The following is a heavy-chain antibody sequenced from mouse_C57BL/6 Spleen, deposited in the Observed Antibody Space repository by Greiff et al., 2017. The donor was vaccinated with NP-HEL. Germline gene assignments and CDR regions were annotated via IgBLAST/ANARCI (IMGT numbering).Heavy chain of an antibody. CDR3: ARPSSYYYGSGGFAY. CDR2: ISNGGGST. J-gene: IGHJ3*01. CDR1: GFTFSDYY. D-gene: IGHD1-1*01. V-gene: IGHV5-12*01. Sequence: EVKLMESGGGLVQPGGSLKLSCAASGFTFSDYYMYWVRQTPEKRLEWVAYISNGGGSTYYPDTVKGRFTISRDNAKNTLYLQMSRLKSEDTAMYYCARPSSYYYGSGGFAYWGQGTLVTVSA.